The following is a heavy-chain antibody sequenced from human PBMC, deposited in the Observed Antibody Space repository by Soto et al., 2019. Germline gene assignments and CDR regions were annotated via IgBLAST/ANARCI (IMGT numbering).Heavy chain of an antibody. CDR2: IYDIGISSYTPST. CDR1: GDSITSSY. V-gene: IGHV4-59*01. J-gene: IGHJ6*02. CDR3: ARGEDAFFYYGLDV. Sequence: SETLSLTCPVSGDSITSSYWCWIRRPPGKGLAWIAYIYDIGISSYTPSTSYNPSLKSRVTMSVDTSKSQFSLKLTSVTAADTAVYYCARGEDAFFYYGLDVWGQGITVTVSS.